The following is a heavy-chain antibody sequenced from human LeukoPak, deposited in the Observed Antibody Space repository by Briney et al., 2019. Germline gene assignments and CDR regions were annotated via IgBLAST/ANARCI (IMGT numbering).Heavy chain of an antibody. CDR3: AREIVSSVES. CDR1: GDSISNTRYH. J-gene: IGHJ4*02. CDR2: IYYSGAT. D-gene: IGHD6-6*01. V-gene: IGHV4-39*02. Sequence: SETLSLTCTVSGDSISNTRYHWGWIRQPPGKGPEWIGSIYYSGATYYNPSLKSRVTISVDTSRNHFSLKLSSVTAADTAVYHCAREIVSSVESWGQGSLVTVSS.